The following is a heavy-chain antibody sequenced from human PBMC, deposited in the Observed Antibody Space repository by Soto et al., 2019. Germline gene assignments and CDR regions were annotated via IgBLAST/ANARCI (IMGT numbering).Heavy chain of an antibody. CDR2: IYHSGMT. J-gene: IGHJ3*02. Sequence: QMQLQESGPGLVKPSQTLSLTCTVSGGSISTGGYYWSWIRQHPGRGLEWIGYIYHSGMTFSNPSLQSRVAISIDTSKNKFSLKLSSVTAADTAVYYCATVRWELHDAFDIWGQGTMVSVSS. CDR1: GGSISTGGYY. CDR3: ATVRWELHDAFDI. D-gene: IGHD1-26*01. V-gene: IGHV4-31*03.